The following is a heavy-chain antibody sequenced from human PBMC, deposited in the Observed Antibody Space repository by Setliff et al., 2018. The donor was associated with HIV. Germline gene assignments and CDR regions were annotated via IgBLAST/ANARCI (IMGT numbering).Heavy chain of an antibody. V-gene: IGHV7-4-1*02. Sequence: ASVKVPCKASGSTFTSYGTNWVRQAPGQGLEWMGWINTYTGNPTYAQDFTGRFVFPLDTSVSTAYLQISSLKAEDIAVYYCARYGYYYDSSGHLAYYFDYWGHGTLVTVSS. CDR2: INTYTGNP. CDR1: GSTFTSYG. J-gene: IGHJ4*01. D-gene: IGHD3-22*01. CDR3: ARYGYYYDSSGHLAYYFDY.